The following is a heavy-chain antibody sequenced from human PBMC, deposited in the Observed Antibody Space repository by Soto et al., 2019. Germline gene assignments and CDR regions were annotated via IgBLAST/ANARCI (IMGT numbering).Heavy chain of an antibody. CDR2: IYPGDSDT. D-gene: IGHD5-12*01. Sequence: GESLKISCKGSGYNFSNNWIAWVRQMPGKGLEWMGIIYPGDSDTRYSPSFQGQVTFSADKSNSTAFLQWSSLKASDTAMYYCARRFGQRWLQPYFDSWGQGTLVTVS. CDR3: ARRFGQRWLQPYFDS. V-gene: IGHV5-51*01. CDR1: GYNFSNNW. J-gene: IGHJ4*02.